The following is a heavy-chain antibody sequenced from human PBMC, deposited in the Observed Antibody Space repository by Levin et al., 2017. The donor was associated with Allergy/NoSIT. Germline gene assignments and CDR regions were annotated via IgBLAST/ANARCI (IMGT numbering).Heavy chain of an antibody. J-gene: IGHJ4*02. Sequence: GESLKISCKASGYTFTSYAMHWVRQAPGQRLEWMGWINAGNGNTKYSQKFQGRVTITRDTSASTAYMELSSLRSEDTAVYYCARDWYSSGWYVDYWGQGTLVTVSS. D-gene: IGHD6-19*01. CDR3: ARDWYSSGWYVDY. V-gene: IGHV1-3*01. CDR2: INAGNGNT. CDR1: GYTFTSYA.